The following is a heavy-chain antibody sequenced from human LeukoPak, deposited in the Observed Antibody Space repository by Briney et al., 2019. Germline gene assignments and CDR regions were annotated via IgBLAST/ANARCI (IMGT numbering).Heavy chain of an antibody. CDR2: FHDTEST. J-gene: IGHJ4*02. V-gene: IGHV4-59*01. CDR1: GGSISSFY. D-gene: IGHD1-26*01. CDR3: ARGDPSGRPGIGFDF. Sequence: SETLSLTCTVSGGSISSFYWSWIRQPPGKGLGWIGFFHDTESTNYNPSLKSRVSISVDTSKNQVSLNLNSVTAEDTGVYYCARGDPSGRPGIGFDFWGQGTLVTVSS.